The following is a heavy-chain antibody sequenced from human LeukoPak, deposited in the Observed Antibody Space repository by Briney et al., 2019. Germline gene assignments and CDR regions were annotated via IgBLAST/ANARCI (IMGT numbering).Heavy chain of an antibody. V-gene: IGHV4-59*08. CDR1: GGSISGYY. CDR3: ARRGAVYAGIDFDY. CDR2: IYYSGST. J-gene: IGHJ4*02. D-gene: IGHD4-23*01. Sequence: SESLSLTCTVSGGSISGYYWSWIRQPPGKGLEWIGHIYYSGSTNYNPSLKSRVTISVDTSRNQFSLKLSSVTAADTAVYYCARRGAVYAGIDFDYWGQGTLVSV.